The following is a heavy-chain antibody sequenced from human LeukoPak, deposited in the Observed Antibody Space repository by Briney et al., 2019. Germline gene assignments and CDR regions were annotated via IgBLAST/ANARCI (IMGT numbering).Heavy chain of an antibody. CDR1: GFTFSSYS. CDR3: ARSSPTTYYFDY. CDR2: ISSSSSYI. D-gene: IGHD5-12*01. J-gene: IGHJ4*02. V-gene: IGHV3-21*01. Sequence: GGSLGLSCAASGFTFSSYSMNWVRQAPGKGLEWLSSISSSSSYIYYADSVKGRFTISRDNAKNSLYLQMNSLRAEDTAVYYCARSSPTTYYFDYWGQGTLVTVSS.